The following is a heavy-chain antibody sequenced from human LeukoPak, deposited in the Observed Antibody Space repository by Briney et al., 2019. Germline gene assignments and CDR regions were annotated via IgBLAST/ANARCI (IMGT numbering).Heavy chain of an antibody. J-gene: IGHJ4*02. CDR1: GFSFSRSW. CDR2: IKEDGSET. V-gene: IGHV3-7*01. Sequence: GGSLRLSCATSGFSFSRSWMDWVRQAPGKGLEWVANIKEDGSETHYVDSAKGRFTISRDNAKNSLFPQVDNLRVEDTAIYYCSRSLNYWGQGTLVTVSP. CDR3: SRSLNY.